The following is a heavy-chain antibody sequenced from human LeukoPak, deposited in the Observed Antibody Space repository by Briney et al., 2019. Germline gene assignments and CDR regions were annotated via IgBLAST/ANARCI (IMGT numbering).Heavy chain of an antibody. V-gene: IGHV5-51*01. CDR1: GYSVTSYW. J-gene: IGHJ3*02. D-gene: IGHD3-10*01. CDR2: IYPGDSDT. Sequence: GESLQISCKGSGYSVTSYWIGWVRQMPGKGLEWMGIIYPGDSDTEYSPSFQGQVTISADNSISTAYLQWSSLKASDTAMYYCARPSRSGSYPDAFDIWGQGTMVTVSS. CDR3: ARPSRSGSYPDAFDI.